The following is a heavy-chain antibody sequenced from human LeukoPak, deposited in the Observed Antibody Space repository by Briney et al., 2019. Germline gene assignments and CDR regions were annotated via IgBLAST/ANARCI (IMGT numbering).Heavy chain of an antibody. Sequence: GASVKVSCKVSGYTLTELSMHWVRQAPGKGLEWMGGFDPEDGETIYAQKFQGRVTMNEDTSTDTAYMDLRSLRSEDTAVYSCATGGSGSMNYYYYMDVWGKGTRVTISS. V-gene: IGHV1-24*01. D-gene: IGHD3-10*01. CDR3: ATGGSGSMNYYYYMDV. J-gene: IGHJ6*03. CDR2: FDPEDGET. CDR1: GYTLTELS.